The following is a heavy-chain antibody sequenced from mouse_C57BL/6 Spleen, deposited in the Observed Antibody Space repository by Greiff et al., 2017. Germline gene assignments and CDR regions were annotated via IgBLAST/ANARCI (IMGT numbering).Heavy chain of an antibody. CDR1: GFTFSSYG. V-gene: IGHV5-6*02. CDR2: ISSGGSYT. CDR3: ARRGYDYDGDAMDY. D-gene: IGHD2-4*01. J-gene: IGHJ4*01. Sequence: EVKLQESGGDLVKPGGSLKLSCAASGFTFSSYGMSWVRQTPDKRLEWVATISSGGSYTYYPDSVKGRFTISRDNAKNTLYLQMSSLKSEDTAMYYCARRGYDYDGDAMDYWGQGTSVTVSS.